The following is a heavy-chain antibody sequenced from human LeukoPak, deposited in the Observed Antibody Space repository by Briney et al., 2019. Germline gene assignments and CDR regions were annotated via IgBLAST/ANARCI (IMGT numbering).Heavy chain of an antibody. Sequence: AGGSLRLSCAASGFTFSSYSMNWVRQAPGKGLEWVSSISSSSSYIYYADSVKGRFTISRDNAKNSLYLQMNSLRAEDTAVYYCARDPCSSTSCYTVYWGQGTLVTVSS. V-gene: IGHV3-21*01. CDR1: GFTFSSYS. CDR2: ISSSSSYI. CDR3: ARDPCSSTSCYTVY. J-gene: IGHJ4*02. D-gene: IGHD2-2*02.